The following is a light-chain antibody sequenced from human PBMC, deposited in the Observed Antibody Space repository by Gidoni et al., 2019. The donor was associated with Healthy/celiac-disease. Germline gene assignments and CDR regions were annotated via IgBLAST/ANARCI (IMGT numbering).Light chain of an antibody. J-gene: IGLJ1*01. V-gene: IGLV2-14*03. CDR1: SSDVGGYNY. Sequence: QSALTQPASVSGSPGRPITISCTVTSSDVGGYNYVSWYQQHPGKAPKLMIYDVSNRPSGVSNRFSGSKSGNTASLTISGLQAEDEADYYCSSYTSSSPYVFGTGTKVTVL. CDR3: SSYTSSSPYV. CDR2: DVS.